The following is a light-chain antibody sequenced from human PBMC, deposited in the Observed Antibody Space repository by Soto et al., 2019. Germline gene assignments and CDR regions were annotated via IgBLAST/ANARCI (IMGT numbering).Light chain of an antibody. CDR2: EVT. CDR3: SSYAGSNNV. V-gene: IGLV2-8*01. J-gene: IGLJ1*01. CDR1: SSDVGGYNF. Sequence: QSVLTQPPSASGSPGQSVTISCTGTSSDVGGYNFVSWYQQYPGKAPKLMIYEVTKRPSGVPDRFSGSKSGNTASLTVSGLQAEDEADYYCSSYAGSNNVFGTGTKVTVL.